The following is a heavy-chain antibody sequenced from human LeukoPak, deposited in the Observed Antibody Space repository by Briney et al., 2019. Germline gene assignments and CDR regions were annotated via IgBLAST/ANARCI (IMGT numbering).Heavy chain of an antibody. CDR1: GYTFTSYG. CDR3: ATRVSITMIVVELEYCFDY. Sequence: ASVKVSCKASGYTFTSYGISWVRQAPGQGLEWMGWISAYNGNTNFAQKLQGRVTMTEDTSTDTAYMELSSLRSEDTAVYYCATRVSITMIVVELEYCFDYWGQGTLVTVSS. D-gene: IGHD3-22*01. V-gene: IGHV1-18*01. J-gene: IGHJ4*02. CDR2: ISAYNGNT.